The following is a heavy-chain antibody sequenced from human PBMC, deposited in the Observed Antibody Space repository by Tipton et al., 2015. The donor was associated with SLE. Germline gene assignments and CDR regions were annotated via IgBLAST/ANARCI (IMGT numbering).Heavy chain of an antibody. CDR2: IYYSGST. J-gene: IGHJ6*02. CDR1: GGSISSSSYY. Sequence: LRLSCTVSGGSISSSSYYWGWIRQPPGKGLEWIGSIYYSGSTYYNPSLKSRVTISVDTSKNQFSLKLSSVTAADTAVYYCVRGPKDVWGQGTTVTVSS. CDR3: VRGPKDV. V-gene: IGHV4-39*07.